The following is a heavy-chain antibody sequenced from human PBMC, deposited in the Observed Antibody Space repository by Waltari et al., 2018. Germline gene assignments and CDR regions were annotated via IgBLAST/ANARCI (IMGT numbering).Heavy chain of an antibody. V-gene: IGHV1-2*06. CDR1: GSTFTGYY. J-gene: IGHJ5*02. CDR2: INPNSGGT. Sequence: QVQLVQSGAEVKKPGASVKVSCKASGSTFTGYYMHWVRQAPGQGLEWMGRINPNSGGTNYAQKFQGRVTMTRDTSISTAYMELSRLRSDDTAVYYCARGKATGTTSGWFDPWGQGTLVTVSS. D-gene: IGHD1-1*01. CDR3: ARGKATGTTSGWFDP.